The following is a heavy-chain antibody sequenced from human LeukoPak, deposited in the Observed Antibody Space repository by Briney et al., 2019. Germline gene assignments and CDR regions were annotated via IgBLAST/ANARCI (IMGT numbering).Heavy chain of an antibody. J-gene: IGHJ4*02. Sequence: PGGSLRLSCAASGFTFSIYAMSWVRQAPGKGLEWVSVICGGTSSTYYADSVKGRFTISRDNSKNTLYLQMNSLRAEDTAVYYCAKGLGESCYSGLDYWGQGTLVTVSS. CDR2: ICGGTSST. CDR3: AKGLGESCYSGLDY. V-gene: IGHV3-23*01. D-gene: IGHD2-15*01. CDR1: GFTFSIYA.